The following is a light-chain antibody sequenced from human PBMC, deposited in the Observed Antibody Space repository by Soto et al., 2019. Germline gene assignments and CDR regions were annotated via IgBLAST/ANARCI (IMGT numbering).Light chain of an antibody. V-gene: IGKV3-15*01. J-gene: IGKJ1*01. CDR3: QQYNNWPWT. Sequence: ELVMTQSPATLSVSPGERATLSCRASQSVSSNLAWYQQKPGQAPRPLIYGASTRATGIPARFSGSGSGTEFTLTISSLQSEDFAVYYCQQYNNWPWTFGQGTKVDIK. CDR1: QSVSSN. CDR2: GAS.